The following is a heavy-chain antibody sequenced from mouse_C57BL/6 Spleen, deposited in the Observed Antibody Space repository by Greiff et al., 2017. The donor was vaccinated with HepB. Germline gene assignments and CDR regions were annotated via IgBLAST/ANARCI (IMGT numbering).Heavy chain of an antibody. CDR2: INPNNGGT. CDR1: GYTFTDYN. Sequence: EVQLQQSGPELVKPGASVKMSCKASGYTFTDYNMHWVKQSHGKSLEWIGYINPNNGGTSYNQKFKGKATLTVNKSSSTAYMELRSLTSEDSAVYYCAIAPITTVVARDYFDYWGQGTTLTVSS. J-gene: IGHJ2*01. V-gene: IGHV1-22*01. D-gene: IGHD1-1*01. CDR3: AIAPITTVVARDYFDY.